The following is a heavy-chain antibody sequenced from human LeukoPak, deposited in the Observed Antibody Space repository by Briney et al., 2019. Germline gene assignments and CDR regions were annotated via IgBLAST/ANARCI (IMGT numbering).Heavy chain of an antibody. CDR2: ISGSGGST. CDR1: GFTFSSYA. CDR3: ARGYCSGGSCYSYYYYNYMDV. V-gene: IGHV3-23*01. J-gene: IGHJ6*03. Sequence: HPGGSLRLSCAASGFTFSSYAMNWVRQAPGKGLEWVSAISGSGGSTYYADSVKGRFTISRDNSKNTLYQQMISLRAEDTAVYYCARGYCSGGSCYSYYYYNYMDVWGKGTTVTVSS. D-gene: IGHD2-15*01.